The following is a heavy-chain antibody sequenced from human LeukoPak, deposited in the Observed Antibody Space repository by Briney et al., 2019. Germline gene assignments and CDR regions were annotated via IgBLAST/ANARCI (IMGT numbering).Heavy chain of an antibody. Sequence: SETLSLTCAVYGESLSKYYWTWIRQSPGKGLEWIVEINHRGSTNLNPSLKSRVTLSVDTSKHQFSLKLTSVTAADTAVYYCARHRIQLWLEGYWYFDLWGRGTLVTVSS. CDR1: GESLSKYY. CDR2: INHRGST. J-gene: IGHJ2*01. V-gene: IGHV4-34*01. CDR3: ARHRIQLWLEGYWYFDL. D-gene: IGHD5-18*01.